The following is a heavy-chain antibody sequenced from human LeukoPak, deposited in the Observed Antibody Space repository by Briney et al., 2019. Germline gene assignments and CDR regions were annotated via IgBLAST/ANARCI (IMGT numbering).Heavy chain of an antibody. J-gene: IGHJ4*02. CDR2: IYTSGST. CDR3: ARDKGPVVATIYYFDY. Sequence: SETLSLTCTVSGGSISSGSYYWSWIRQPAGKGLEWIGRIYTSGSTNYNPSLKSRVTISVDTSKDQFSLKLSSVTAADTAVYYCARDKGPVVATIYYFDYWGQGTLVTVSS. CDR1: GGSISSGSYY. D-gene: IGHD5-12*01. V-gene: IGHV4-61*02.